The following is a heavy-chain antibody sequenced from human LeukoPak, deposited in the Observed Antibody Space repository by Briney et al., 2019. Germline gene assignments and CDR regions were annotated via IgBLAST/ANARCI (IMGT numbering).Heavy chain of an antibody. D-gene: IGHD6-19*01. Sequence: SETLSLTCAVYGGPFSGYYWSWIRQPPGKGLEWIGEINHSGSTNYNPSLKSRVTISVDTSKNQFSLKLSSVTAADTAVYYCARGRSSGWYRGVPFDYWGQGTLVTVSS. CDR1: GGPFSGYY. V-gene: IGHV4-34*01. CDR2: INHSGST. CDR3: ARGRSSGWYRGVPFDY. J-gene: IGHJ4*02.